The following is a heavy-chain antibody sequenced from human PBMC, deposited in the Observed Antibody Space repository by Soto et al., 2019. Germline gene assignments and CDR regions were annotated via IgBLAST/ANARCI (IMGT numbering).Heavy chain of an antibody. D-gene: IGHD6-13*01. CDR3: ARDRIAGSKYYYGMDV. V-gene: IGHV1-69*13. J-gene: IGHJ6*02. Sequence: SVKVSCKASGGTFSSYAISWVRQAPGQGLEWMGGIIPIFGTENYAQKFQGRVTITADESTSTAYMELSSLRSEDTAVYYCARDRIAGSKYYYGMDVWGQGTTVTVS. CDR1: GGTFSSYA. CDR2: IIPIFGTE.